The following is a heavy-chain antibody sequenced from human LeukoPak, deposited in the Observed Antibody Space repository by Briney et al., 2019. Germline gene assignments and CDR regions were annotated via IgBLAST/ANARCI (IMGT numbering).Heavy chain of an antibody. D-gene: IGHD3-10*01. J-gene: IGHJ4*02. V-gene: IGHV3-21*01. CDR1: GFTFSSYS. Sequence: GGSLRLSCAASGFTFSSYSMNWVRQAPGKGLEWVSSINSSSSYIYYADSVKGRFTISRDNAKNSLYLQMNSLRAEDTAVYYCARDLVPVFRDEITMVRGGTGYWGQGTLVTVSS. CDR2: INSSSSYI. CDR3: ARDLVPVFRDEITMVRGGTGY.